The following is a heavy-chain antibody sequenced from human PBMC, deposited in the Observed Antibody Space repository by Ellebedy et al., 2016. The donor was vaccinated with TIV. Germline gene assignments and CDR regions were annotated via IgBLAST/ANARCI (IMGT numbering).Heavy chain of an antibody. J-gene: IGHJ2*01. CDR2: IYYSGTT. CDR1: GSSISSTSYY. V-gene: IGHV4-39*02. Sequence: MPGGSLRLSCTVSGSSISSTSYYLGWIRQPPGMGLEWIGTIYYSGTTYYNPSLTSRVTISVDTSNNQFSLNLSSVTAADTAVYYCAREPYYDFWSGYKEKYFDLWGRGTLVTVSS. D-gene: IGHD3-3*01. CDR3: AREPYYDFWSGYKEKYFDL.